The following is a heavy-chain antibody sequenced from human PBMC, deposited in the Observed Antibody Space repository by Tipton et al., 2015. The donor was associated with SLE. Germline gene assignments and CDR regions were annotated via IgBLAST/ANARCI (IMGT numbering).Heavy chain of an antibody. CDR2: ISDGGGS. D-gene: IGHD2-21*02. CDR3: ARGMVTWRGAIIGVDV. Sequence: TLSLTCSDFGGSISSNYWIWIRQPPGKGLEWIGYISDGGGSNHNPSLKSRVTISVDPAKNQFSLKLTSVTAADTAVYYCARGMVTWRGAIIGVDVWGQGTTVNVSS. V-gene: IGHV4-59*08. J-gene: IGHJ6*02. CDR1: GGSISSNY.